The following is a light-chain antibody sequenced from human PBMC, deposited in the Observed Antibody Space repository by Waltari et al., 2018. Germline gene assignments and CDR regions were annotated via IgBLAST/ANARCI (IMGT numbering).Light chain of an antibody. J-gene: IGLJ3*02. CDR3: CSYAGSYTWL. CDR1: RSDVGGYNY. CDR2: DVS. Sequence: QSALTQPRSVSGSPGQSVTISCTGTRSDVGGYNYVSWYQQHPGKAPKLMIYDVSNLPSGVPDRFSGSKSGNSASLTISVLQAEDEADYYCCSYAGSYTWLFGGETKLTVL. V-gene: IGLV2-11*01.